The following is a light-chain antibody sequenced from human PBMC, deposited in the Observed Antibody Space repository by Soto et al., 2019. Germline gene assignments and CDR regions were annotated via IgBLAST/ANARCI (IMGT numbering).Light chain of an antibody. Sequence: EIVMTQSPATLSVSPGGRATLSCRASQSISDTLAWYQQKPGQAPRLLIYGASTRAPGFPARFSGSGSGTDFTLTLSSLQPDDFATYYCQQYNTYWTFGQGTKVDIK. CDR3: QQYNTYWT. CDR1: QSISDT. CDR2: GAS. J-gene: IGKJ1*01. V-gene: IGKV3-15*01.